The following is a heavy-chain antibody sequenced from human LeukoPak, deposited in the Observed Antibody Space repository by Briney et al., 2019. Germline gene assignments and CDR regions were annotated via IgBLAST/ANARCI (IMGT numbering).Heavy chain of an antibody. CDR1: GGSISSGSYY. Sequence: PSQTLSLTCTVSGGSISSGSYYWSWIRQPAGTGLEWIGRIYTSGSTNYNPSLKSRVTMSVDTSKNQFSLKLSSVTAADTAVYYCARERVRGVIHWFDPWGQGTLVTVSS. J-gene: IGHJ5*02. CDR3: ARERVRGVIHWFDP. V-gene: IGHV4-61*02. CDR2: IYTSGST. D-gene: IGHD3-10*01.